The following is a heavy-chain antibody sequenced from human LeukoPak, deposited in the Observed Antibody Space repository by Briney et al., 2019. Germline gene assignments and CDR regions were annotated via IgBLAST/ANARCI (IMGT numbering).Heavy chain of an antibody. J-gene: IGHJ4*02. V-gene: IGHV4-4*07. CDR2: IYSRGST. CDR3: AREHMVRGVIDR. D-gene: IGHD3-10*01. Sequence: PSETLSLTCTVSGGSISNYYWSWIPQPAGKRLEWLGRIYSRGSTNYNPSLESRVTVSVDTSKNQFSLKLSSVTAADTAVYYCAREHMVRGVIDRWGQGALVTVSS. CDR1: GGSISNYY.